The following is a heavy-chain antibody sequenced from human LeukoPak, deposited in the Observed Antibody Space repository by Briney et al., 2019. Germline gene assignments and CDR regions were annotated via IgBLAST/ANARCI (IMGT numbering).Heavy chain of an antibody. D-gene: IGHD3-3*01. J-gene: IGHJ4*02. CDR1: GFAFNTYA. Sequence: PGRSLRLSCAASGFAFNTYAMHWVRQAPGQGLEWVALIWHDGSHKFYSNSVRGQFTISRDNSKNTVSLQMNNLRPEDTAVYYWGRKFLGWGGYPDFGGRGTLVTVSS. V-gene: IGHV3-33*01. CDR3: GRKFLGWGGYPDF. CDR2: IWHDGSHK.